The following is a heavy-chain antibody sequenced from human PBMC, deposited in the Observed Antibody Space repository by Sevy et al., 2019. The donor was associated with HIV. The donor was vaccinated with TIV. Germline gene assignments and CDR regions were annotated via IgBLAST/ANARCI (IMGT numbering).Heavy chain of an antibody. CDR3: ARGLLHCSSTSCYDAEYYFDY. CDR1: GYTFTSYD. CDR2: MNPNGGNP. D-gene: IGHD2-2*01. J-gene: IGHJ4*02. V-gene: IGHV1-8*01. Sequence: ASVKVSCKASGYTFTSYDITWCRKATGQGLRWRGWMNPNGGNPGYAQKFQGRVTMTRNTSISTAYMELSSLRSEDTAVYYCARGLLHCSSTSCYDAEYYFDYWGQGTLVTVSS.